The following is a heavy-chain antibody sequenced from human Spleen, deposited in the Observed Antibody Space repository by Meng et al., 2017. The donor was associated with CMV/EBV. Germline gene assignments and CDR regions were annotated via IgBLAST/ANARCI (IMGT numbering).Heavy chain of an antibody. CDR2: ICYTGTT. CDR1: GASVTSGAYY. V-gene: IGHV4-31*03. CDR3: ARKRDDGDYHFDY. D-gene: IGHD4-17*01. Sequence: LRLSCTVSGASVTSGAYYWTWIRQIPGRGLEWIGYICYTGTTYYNSSLKSRVTISVDTSKNQFSLRLSSVTAADTALYYCARKRDDGDYHFDYWGQGTLVTVSS. J-gene: IGHJ4*02.